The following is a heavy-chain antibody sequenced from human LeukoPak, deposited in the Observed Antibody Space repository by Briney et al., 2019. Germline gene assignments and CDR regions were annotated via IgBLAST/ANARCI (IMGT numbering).Heavy chain of an antibody. CDR3: ARDSRWWRY. CDR2: IKQDGSEK. D-gene: IGHD2-8*02. CDR1: GFTFSIYW. V-gene: IGHV3-7*01. Sequence: GGSLRLSCAASGFTFSIYWMSWVRQAPGKGLEWVANIKQDGSEKYYVDSVKGRFTISRDNAKNSLYLQMNSLRAEDTAVYYCARDSRWWRYWGQGTLVTVSS. J-gene: IGHJ4*02.